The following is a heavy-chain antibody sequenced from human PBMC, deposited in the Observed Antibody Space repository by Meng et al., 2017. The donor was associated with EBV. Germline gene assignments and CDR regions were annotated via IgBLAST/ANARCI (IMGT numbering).Heavy chain of an antibody. CDR1: CSPFTGYY. D-gene: IGHD6-13*01. CDR3: AKGADLAAAGTFWFDP. Sequence: AAMMNPVTSVKVSYQASCSPFTGYYMHWGRQAPGQGLEWMGRINPNSGGTNYAQKFQGRVTMTRDTSISTAYMELSRLRSDDTAVYYCAKGADLAAAGTFWFDPWGQGTLVTVSS. CDR2: INPNSGGT. J-gene: IGHJ5*02. V-gene: IGHV1-2*06.